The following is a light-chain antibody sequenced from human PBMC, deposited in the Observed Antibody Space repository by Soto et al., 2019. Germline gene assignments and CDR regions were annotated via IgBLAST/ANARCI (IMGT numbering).Light chain of an antibody. Sequence: DIQMTQFPSTLSASVGDRVTITCRASQSVDTWLAWYQQKPGKAPSLLIYRASSLESGVPSRFSVSGSGTEFTLTIRSLQPDDFATYYGQQYNNYPRTFGQGTKVEVK. V-gene: IGKV1-5*03. CDR2: RAS. CDR3: QQYNNYPRT. J-gene: IGKJ1*01. CDR1: QSVDTW.